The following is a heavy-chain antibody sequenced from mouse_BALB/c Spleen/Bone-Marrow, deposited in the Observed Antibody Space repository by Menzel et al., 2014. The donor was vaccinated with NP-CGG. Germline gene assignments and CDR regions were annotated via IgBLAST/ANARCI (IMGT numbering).Heavy chain of an antibody. J-gene: IGHJ2*01. CDR2: IDPANGNT. V-gene: IGHV14-3*02. CDR3: TRGEDY. Sequence: EVQLQESGAELVKPGASVRLSCTGSGFNIXDTFMHWVKQRPEQGLEWIGRIDPANGNTKYDPKFQGKATITADTSSNTAYLHLTSLTSEDTAVYYCTRGEDYWGQGTTLAVSS. CDR1: GFNIXDTF.